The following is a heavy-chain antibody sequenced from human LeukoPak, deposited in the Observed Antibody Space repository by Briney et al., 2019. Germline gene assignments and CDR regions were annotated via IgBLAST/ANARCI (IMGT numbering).Heavy chain of an antibody. Sequence: GGSLRLSCAASGFTFSSYAMHWVRQAPGKGLEWVAVISYDGSNKYYADYVKGRFTISRDNSKNTLYLQMNSLRAEDTAVYYCARVNSYYGSGSYDYWGQGTLVTVSS. J-gene: IGHJ4*02. V-gene: IGHV3-30*07. CDR3: ARVNSYYGSGSYDY. D-gene: IGHD3-10*01. CDR1: GFTFSSYA. CDR2: ISYDGSNK.